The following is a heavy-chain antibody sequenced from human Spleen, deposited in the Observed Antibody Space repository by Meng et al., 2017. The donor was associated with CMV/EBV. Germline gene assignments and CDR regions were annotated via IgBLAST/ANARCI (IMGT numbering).Heavy chain of an antibody. Sequence: GGSLRLSCAASGFTFSGYWMYWVRQAPGKGLVWVSRTNTDGSSTTFADSVKGRFTVSRDNAKSTLYLQMNSLRAEDTAVYYCAKQTNPLGHFYYGMDVWGQGTTVTVSS. CDR2: TNTDGSST. CDR3: AKQTNPLGHFYYGMDV. V-gene: IGHV3-74*01. J-gene: IGHJ6*02. CDR1: GFTFSGYW. D-gene: IGHD2-8*01.